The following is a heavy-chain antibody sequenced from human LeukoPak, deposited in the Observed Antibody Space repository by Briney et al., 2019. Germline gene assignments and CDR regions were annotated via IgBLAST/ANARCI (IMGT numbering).Heavy chain of an antibody. CDR1: DGSIRTYY. V-gene: IGHV4-59*03. D-gene: IGHD3/OR15-3a*01. CDR2: IYYRGDI. Sequence: IPSETLSLTCSASDGSIRTYYWSWIRQSPGQGLEWIGNIYYRGDINYNPSLKSRVIISIDTSKNQSSLKVTSLTAADTAVYYCATNKDWAEADWGQGTLVIVSS. CDR3: ATNKDWAEAD. J-gene: IGHJ4*02.